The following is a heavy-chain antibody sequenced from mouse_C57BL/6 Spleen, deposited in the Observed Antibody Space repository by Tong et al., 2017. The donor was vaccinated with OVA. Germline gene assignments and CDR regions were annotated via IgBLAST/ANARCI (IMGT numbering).Heavy chain of an antibody. CDR2: ISSGGSYT. CDR3: ARDKGYFDV. V-gene: IGHV5-9-4*01. Sequence: EVQLVESGGGLVKPGGSLKLSCAASGFTFSSYAMSWVRQSPEKRLEWVAEISSGGSYTYYPDTVTGRFTISRDNAKNTLYLQMSSLKSEDTAMYYCARDKGYFDVWGAGTTVTVSS. J-gene: IGHJ1*01. CDR1: GFTFSSYA.